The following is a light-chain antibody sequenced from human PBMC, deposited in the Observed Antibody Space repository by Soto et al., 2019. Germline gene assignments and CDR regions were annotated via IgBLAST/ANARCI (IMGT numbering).Light chain of an antibody. CDR1: SSNIGAGYD. CDR3: QSYDSSLSAYVV. CDR2: GNS. Sequence: QLVLTQPPSVSGAPGQRVTISCTGSSSNIGAGYDVHWYQQLPGTAPKLLIYGNSNRPSGVPDRFSGSKSGTSASLAITGLQAEDEPDYYCQSYDSSLSAYVVFGGGTKLTVL. J-gene: IGLJ2*01. V-gene: IGLV1-40*01.